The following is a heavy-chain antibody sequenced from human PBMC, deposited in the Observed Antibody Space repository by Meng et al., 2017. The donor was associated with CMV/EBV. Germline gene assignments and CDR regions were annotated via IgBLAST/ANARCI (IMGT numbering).Heavy chain of an antibody. D-gene: IGHD3-10*01. J-gene: IGHJ5*02. V-gene: IGHV2-5*01. Sequence: FAGSTLGASGVGVAWIRQPPGKALAWLALIYWNDDKRYNPSLKSRLTITKDTSKNQVVLTMTNMDPVDTATYYCAHSAGRFGEKEFDPWGQGTLVTVSS. CDR2: IYWNDDK. CDR1: GSTLGASGVG. CDR3: AHSAGRFGEKEFDP.